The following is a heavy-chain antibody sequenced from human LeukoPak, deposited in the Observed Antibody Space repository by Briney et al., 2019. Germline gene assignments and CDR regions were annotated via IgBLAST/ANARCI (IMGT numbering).Heavy chain of an antibody. CDR1: GFTFSSYE. D-gene: IGHD3-3*01. CDR2: ISSSSRTI. J-gene: IGHJ6*04. V-gene: IGHV3-48*01. Sequence: GGSLRLSCAASGFTFSSYEMNWVRQAPGKGLEWVSYISSSSRTIYYADSVKGRFTISRDNAKNSLYLQMNSLRAEDTAVYYCARDLWSMVDVWGKGTTVTVSS. CDR3: ARDLWSMVDV.